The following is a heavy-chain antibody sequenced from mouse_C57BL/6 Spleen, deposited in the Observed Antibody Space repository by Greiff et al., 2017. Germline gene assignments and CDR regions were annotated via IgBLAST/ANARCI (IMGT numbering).Heavy chain of an antibody. CDR1: GFTFTDYY. J-gene: IGHJ2*01. CDR3: ARYSNYGRVFDY. V-gene: IGHV7-3*01. CDR2: IRNKANGYTT. D-gene: IGHD1-1*01. Sequence: DVMLVESGGGLVQPGGSLSLSCAASGFTFTDYYMSWVRQPPGKALEWLGFIRNKANGYTTEYSASVKGRFTISRDNSQSILYLQMNALRAEDSATYYCARYSNYGRVFDYWGQGTTLTVSS.